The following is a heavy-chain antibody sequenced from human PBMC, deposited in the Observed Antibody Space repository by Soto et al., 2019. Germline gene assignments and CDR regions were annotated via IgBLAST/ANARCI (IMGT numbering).Heavy chain of an antibody. CDR3: ARDTPVDSNYYDY. V-gene: IGHV1-18*01. CDR2: ISAYNGNT. CDR1: GYTLTSDG. Sequence: GASVKVSCKAAGYTLTSDGISWVRQAPGQGLEWMGWISAYNGNTNYAQKLQGRVTMTTDTSTSTAYMELRSLRSDDTAVYYCARDTPVDSNYYDYWGQGTLVTVSS. D-gene: IGHD4-4*01. J-gene: IGHJ4*02.